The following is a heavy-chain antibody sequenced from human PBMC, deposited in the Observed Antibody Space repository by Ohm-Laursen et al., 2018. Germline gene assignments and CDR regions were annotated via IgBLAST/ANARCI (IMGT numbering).Heavy chain of an antibody. CDR2: IYSDGSTT. D-gene: IGHD5-12*01. Sequence: SLRLSCAASGFTFNNYWMHWVRQAPGKGLVWVSHIYSDGSTTNYADSVKGRFTISRDNAKNTLYLQMNSLGAEDTALYYCVGGYITVFHYWGQGTLVTVSS. J-gene: IGHJ4*02. V-gene: IGHV3-74*01. CDR1: GFTFNNYW. CDR3: VGGYITVFHY.